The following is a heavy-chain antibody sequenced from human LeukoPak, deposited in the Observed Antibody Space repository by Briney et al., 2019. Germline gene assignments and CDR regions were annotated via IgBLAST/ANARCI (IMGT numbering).Heavy chain of an antibody. CDR3: ARGGVGSGSPSSYRYYYYYGMDV. J-gene: IGHJ6*02. V-gene: IGHV4-61*02. D-gene: IGHD1-26*01. CDR2: IYTSGST. CDR1: GGSISSGSYY. Sequence: PSETLSLTCTVSGGSISSGSYYWSWIRQPAGKGLEWIGRIYTSGSTNYNPSLKSRVTISVDTSKNQFSLKLSSVTAADTAVYYCARGGVGSGSPSSYRYYYYYGMDVWGQGTTVTVSS.